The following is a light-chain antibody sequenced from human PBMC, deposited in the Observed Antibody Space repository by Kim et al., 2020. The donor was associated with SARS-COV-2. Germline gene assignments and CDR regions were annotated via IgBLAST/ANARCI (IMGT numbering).Light chain of an antibody. CDR1: QSVDSIY. J-gene: IGKJ1*01. CDR2: GTS. CDR3: QQHDNLPWA. V-gene: IGKV3-20*01. Sequence: EIVLTQSPGTLSLSPGDSATLSCRASQSVDSIYLAWYQQRPGQAPRLLIYGTSSRATGIPGRFSGSGSGTDFTLTISRLEPEDFAVYYCQQHDNLPWAFGQGTKVDIK.